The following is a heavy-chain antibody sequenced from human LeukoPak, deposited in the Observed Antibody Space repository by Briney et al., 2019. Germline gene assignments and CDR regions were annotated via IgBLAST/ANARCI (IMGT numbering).Heavy chain of an antibody. CDR1: GYTFTSYD. V-gene: IGHV1-8*01. CDR2: MNPNSGNT. Sequence: ASVKVSCKASGYTFTSYDINWVRQATGQGLEWMGWMNPNSGNTGYAQKFQGRVTITRDTSASTAYMELSSLRSEDTAVYYCASRPGLNYYDSSGYHSAFDIWGQGTMVTVSS. D-gene: IGHD3-22*01. CDR3: ASRPGLNYYDSSGYHSAFDI. J-gene: IGHJ3*02.